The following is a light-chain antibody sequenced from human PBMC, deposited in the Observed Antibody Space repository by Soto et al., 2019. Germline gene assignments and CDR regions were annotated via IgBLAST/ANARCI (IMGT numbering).Light chain of an antibody. CDR2: GAS. J-gene: IGKJ1*01. Sequence: EIVLTQSPGTLSLSPGERATLSCRASQSVSSSYLAWYQQKPGQAPRTLIYGASSRAIGIPDRFSGSGSGTDFTLTISRLEPEDFAVYYCQQYGSSPWTFGQGTKVESK. V-gene: IGKV3-20*01. CDR1: QSVSSSY. CDR3: QQYGSSPWT.